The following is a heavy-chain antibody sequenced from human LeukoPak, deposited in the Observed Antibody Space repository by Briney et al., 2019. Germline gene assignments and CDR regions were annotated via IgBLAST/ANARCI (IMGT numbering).Heavy chain of an antibody. D-gene: IGHD3-3*01. CDR1: GFTVSSCA. CDR2: ISGSHST. V-gene: IGHV3-23*01. Sequence: PGGSLRLSCAASGFTVSSCAMSWVRQAPGKGLEWVSSISGSHSTDYADSVKGRFTISRDNSRNTLYVQLNSLKVEDTAVYYCAKERFWSATDAFDIWGQGTLVTVSS. CDR3: AKERFWSATDAFDI. J-gene: IGHJ3*02.